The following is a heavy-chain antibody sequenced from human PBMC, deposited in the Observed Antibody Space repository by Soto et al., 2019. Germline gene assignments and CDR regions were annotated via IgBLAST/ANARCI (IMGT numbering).Heavy chain of an antibody. CDR3: AKGFCSSTRCLTYSYMDV. V-gene: IGHV3-9*01. D-gene: IGHD2-2*01. CDR2: VSWNSGTM. Sequence: EVQLVESGGGLVQPGRSLRLSCAASGFSFDEYAMHWVRQAPGKGLEWVSGVSWNSGTMGYGDSVRGRFAISRDNAKNSLYLQMNSLTTEHTALYYCAKGFCSSTRCLTYSYMDVWGKGTTVTVSS. CDR1: GFSFDEYA. J-gene: IGHJ6*03.